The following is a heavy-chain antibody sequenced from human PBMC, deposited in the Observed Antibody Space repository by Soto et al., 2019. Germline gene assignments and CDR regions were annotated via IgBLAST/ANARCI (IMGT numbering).Heavy chain of an antibody. V-gene: IGHV1-8*01. D-gene: IGHD4-17*01. CDR2: MNPNSGNT. J-gene: IGHJ5*02. Sequence: QVQLVQSGAEVKKPGASVKVSCKASGYTFTSYDINWVRQATGQRLEYLGWMNPNSGNTGYVQKFQGRVTMTRDTSISTAYMELSSLRSADSAVYFCARGIKYGAYSRWFDPWGQGTLVTVSS. CDR3: ARGIKYGAYSRWFDP. CDR1: GYTFTSYD.